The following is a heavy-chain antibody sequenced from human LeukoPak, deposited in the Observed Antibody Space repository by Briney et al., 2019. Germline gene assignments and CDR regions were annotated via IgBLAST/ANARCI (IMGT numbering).Heavy chain of an antibody. J-gene: IGHJ1*01. D-gene: IGHD3-22*01. CDR1: GFAFSDYE. CDR3: AKETYYHDSSGYYYLEYFQH. CDR2: ITGGGGST. Sequence: GGSLRLSCASSGFAFSDYEMNWVRQTPGKGLEWVSAITGGGGSTYYADSVKGRFTISRDNSENTLFLQMNSLRAEDTAAYYCAKETYYHDSSGYYYLEYFQHWGQGTLVTVSS. V-gene: IGHV3-23*01.